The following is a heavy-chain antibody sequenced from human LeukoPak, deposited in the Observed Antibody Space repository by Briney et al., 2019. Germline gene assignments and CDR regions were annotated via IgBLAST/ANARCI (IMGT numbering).Heavy chain of an antibody. CDR2: ISGNGVRT. CDR3: AKDREDYGDYDAFDI. V-gene: IGHV3-23*01. CDR1: GFTFSSYA. Sequence: PGVSLRLSCAASGFTFSSYAMSWVRQAPGKGLEWVSPISGNGVRTYYADSVKGRFTISRDNSRDTLYLQMSSLRAEDTAIYYCAKDREDYGDYDAFDIWGQGTMVTVSS. J-gene: IGHJ3*02. D-gene: IGHD4-17*01.